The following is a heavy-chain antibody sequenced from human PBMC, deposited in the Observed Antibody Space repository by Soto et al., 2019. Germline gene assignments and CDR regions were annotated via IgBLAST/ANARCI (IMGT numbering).Heavy chain of an antibody. D-gene: IGHD1-1*01. CDR1: GFTFSSYA. J-gene: IGHJ6*03. CDR2: ISGSGGST. CDR3: AKPKGNPENDYYYYMDV. V-gene: IGHV3-23*01. Sequence: GGSLRLSCAASGFTFSSYAMSWVRQAPGKGLEWVSAISGSGGSTYYADSVKGRFTISRDNSKNTLYLQMNSLRAEDTAVYYCAKPKGNPENDYYYYMDVWGKGTTVTVSS.